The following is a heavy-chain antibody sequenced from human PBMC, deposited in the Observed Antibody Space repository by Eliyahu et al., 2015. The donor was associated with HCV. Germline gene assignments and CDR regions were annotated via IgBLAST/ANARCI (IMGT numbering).Heavy chain of an antibody. Sequence: QVQLEQSGAEVKKPGSSVKVSCKASGGTFRTLFYQLGATGPRTRPXVDGTDPSLSLVPQTYAQKFQGRVSITADESTATAYLELNSLTSDDTAIFYCATVRASVTHRAEYFQHWGQGTLVTVS. CDR1: GGTFRTLF. CDR2: PSLSLVP. J-gene: IGHJ1*01. D-gene: IGHD5/OR15-5a*01. V-gene: IGHV1-69*01. CDR3: ATVRASVTHRAEYFQH.